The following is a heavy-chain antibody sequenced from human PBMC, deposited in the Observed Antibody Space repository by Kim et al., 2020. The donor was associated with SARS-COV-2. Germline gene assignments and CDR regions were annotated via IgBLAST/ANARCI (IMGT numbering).Heavy chain of an antibody. CDR1: GDSVSSGGYY. J-gene: IGHJ4*02. V-gene: IGHV4-31*03. Sequence: SETLSLTCTVSGDSVSSGGYYWSWVRQHPGKGLEWIGYIYHTGSTYYNPSLKSRVTMSVDTSTNQLSLNLRSVTAADTAVYYCASLGGFDLWGQGTLVTVPS. D-gene: IGHD3-16*01. CDR2: IYHTGST. CDR3: ASLGGFDL.